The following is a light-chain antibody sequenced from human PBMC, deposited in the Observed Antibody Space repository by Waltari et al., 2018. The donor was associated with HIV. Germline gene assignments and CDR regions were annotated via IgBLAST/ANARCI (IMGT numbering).Light chain of an antibody. V-gene: IGLV1-44*01. J-gene: IGLJ1*01. Sequence: QSVLTQPPSASGTPGQRVSISCSGSSSNIGSNTVNWYQQIPGPAPKLLIFINKQRPSGVPDRFSGSKSGTSASLAISGLQSEDEADYYCAAWDDRLSGYVFGTGTKVTV. CDR3: AAWDDRLSGYV. CDR2: INK. CDR1: SSNIGSNT.